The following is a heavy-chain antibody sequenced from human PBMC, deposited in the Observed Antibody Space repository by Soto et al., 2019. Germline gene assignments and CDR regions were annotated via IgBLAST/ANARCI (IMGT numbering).Heavy chain of an antibody. CDR1: GFTFKNYG. CDR2: ISHDGGTK. CDR3: AKRITISGYGDYYYYGMDA. V-gene: IGHV3-30*18. J-gene: IGHJ6*02. D-gene: IGHD3-3*01. Sequence: VHLVDSGGGVVQPGRSLRLSCAASGFTFKNYGMHWVRQAPGKGLEWVAVISHDGGTKHYADSVKGRFTIFREDSKNTVSLQMTSLRPDDTAVYYCAKRITISGYGDYYYYGMDAGGQGTTVIVSS.